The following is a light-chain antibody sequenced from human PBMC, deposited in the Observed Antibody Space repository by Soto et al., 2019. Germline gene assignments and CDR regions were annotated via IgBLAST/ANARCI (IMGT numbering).Light chain of an antibody. V-gene: IGLV2-23*01. J-gene: IGLJ1*01. CDR3: CAYVSSSRTYV. CDR2: EGS. CDR1: SSDVGSYNR. Sequence: QSVLSQPASVSGSPGQSITISCTGTSSDVGSYNRVSWYQQYPGKAPRVMIYEGSRRPSGVPDRFSGSKSGNTASLTISGLQAEDEADYYCCAYVSSSRTYVFGTGTKLTVL.